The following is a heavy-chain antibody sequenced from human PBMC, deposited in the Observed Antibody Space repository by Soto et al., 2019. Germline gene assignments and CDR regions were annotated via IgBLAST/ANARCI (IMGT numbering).Heavy chain of an antibody. Sequence: QVQLVQSGAEVKKPGASVTVSCKASGYTFTTYGVSWVRQAPRQGLEWLGWINGYNGNAKYAENLQGRVTMTTDTSTSTAYMELRSLRSDETAVYYCARMGDVSYYYYGMDVWGQGTTVTVSS. J-gene: IGHJ6*02. CDR2: INGYNGNA. CDR1: GYTFTTYG. D-gene: IGHD3-16*01. V-gene: IGHV1-18*01. CDR3: ARMGDVSYYYYGMDV.